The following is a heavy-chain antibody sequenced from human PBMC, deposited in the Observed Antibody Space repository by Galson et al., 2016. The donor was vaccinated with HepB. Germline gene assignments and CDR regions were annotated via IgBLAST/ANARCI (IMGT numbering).Heavy chain of an antibody. J-gene: IGHJ6*02. D-gene: IGHD2-2*01. Sequence: SLRLSCAASGFTFRRYALHWVRQAPGKGLEYVAGISGDGGSIYHASSVKGRFTISRDNSMDTMYLQMGSLRVDDTGLYYFGGLIGVVPKDMDVWGQGTTVTVSS. V-gene: IGHV3-64*01. CDR3: GGLIGVVPKDMDV. CDR2: ISGDGGSI. CDR1: GFTFRRYA.